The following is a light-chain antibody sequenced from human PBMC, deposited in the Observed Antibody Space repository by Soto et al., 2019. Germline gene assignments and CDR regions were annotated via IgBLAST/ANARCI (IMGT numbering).Light chain of an antibody. CDR2: GAS. Sequence: EIVMTQSPATLSVSPGERATLSCRASQSVSSTLAWYQQKPGQAPRLLIYGASTRATDIPARFSGSGSGTDFTLTISRLEAEDFAVYYCQQRSNWPLTFGGGTKVDIK. CDR1: QSVSST. V-gene: IGKV3-15*01. CDR3: QQRSNWPLT. J-gene: IGKJ4*01.